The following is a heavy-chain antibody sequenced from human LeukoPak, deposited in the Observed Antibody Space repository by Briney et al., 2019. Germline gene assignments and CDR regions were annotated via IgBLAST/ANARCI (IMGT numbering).Heavy chain of an antibody. V-gene: IGHV6-1*01. CDR1: GDSVSSNGAT. J-gene: IGHJ4*02. D-gene: IGHD1-14*01. Sequence: SQTLSLTCAISGDSVSSNGATWSWIRQSPSRGLEWLGRTYYRSKWLNDYAVSVKSRITINPDTSKNQFSLQLNSVTPEDTAVYYCARVQDHVESFDYWGQGTLVTVSS. CDR3: ARVQDHVESFDY. CDR2: TYYRSKWLN.